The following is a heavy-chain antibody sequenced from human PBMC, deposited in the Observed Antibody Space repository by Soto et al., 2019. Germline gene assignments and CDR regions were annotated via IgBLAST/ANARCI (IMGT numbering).Heavy chain of an antibody. CDR3: ARDRITMVRGVRGNDAFDI. V-gene: IGHV4-31*03. CDR2: IYYSGST. D-gene: IGHD3-10*01. CDR1: GGSISSGGYY. J-gene: IGHJ3*02. Sequence: QVQLQESGPGLVKPSQTLSLTCTVSGGSISSGGYYWSWIRQHPGKGLEWIGYIYYSGSTYYNPSLKSRVTISVDTSKNQFSLKLSSVTAADTAVYYCARDRITMVRGVRGNDAFDIWGQGTMVTVPS.